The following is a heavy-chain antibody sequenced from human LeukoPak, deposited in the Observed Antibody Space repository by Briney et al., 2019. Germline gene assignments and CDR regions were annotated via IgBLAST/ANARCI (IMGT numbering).Heavy chain of an antibody. CDR1: GFTFSSYA. Sequence: KSGGSLRLSCAASGFTFSSYAMSWIRQPPGKGLEWIGYIYYSGSTNYNPSLKSRVTISVDTSKNQFSLKLSSVTAADTAVYYCARNLPRYYYDSSGSDAFDIWGQGNLVTVSS. CDR2: IYYSGST. J-gene: IGHJ3*02. D-gene: IGHD3-22*01. V-gene: IGHV4-59*01. CDR3: ARNLPRYYYDSSGSDAFDI.